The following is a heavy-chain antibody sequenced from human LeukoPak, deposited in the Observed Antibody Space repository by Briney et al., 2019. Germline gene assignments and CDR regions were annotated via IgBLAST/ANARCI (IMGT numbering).Heavy chain of an antibody. Sequence: SETLSLTCTVSGGSVSSGSYYWSWIRQPPGKGLEWIGYIYYSGSTYYNPSLKSRVTISVDTSKNQFSLKLSSVTGTDTAVYYCARELGDYDSSGLDAFDIWGQGTMVTVSS. D-gene: IGHD3-22*01. CDR2: IYYSGST. CDR1: GGSVSSGSYY. J-gene: IGHJ3*02. CDR3: ARELGDYDSSGLDAFDI. V-gene: IGHV4-30-4*01.